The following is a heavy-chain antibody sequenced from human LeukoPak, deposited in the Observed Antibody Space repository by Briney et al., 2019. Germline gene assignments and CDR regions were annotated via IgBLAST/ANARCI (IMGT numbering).Heavy chain of an antibody. CDR1: GGSISSSSYY. D-gene: IGHD2-21*01. CDR2: IYYSGST. V-gene: IGHV4-39*01. Sequence: SETLSLTCTVSGGSISSSSYYWGWIRQPPGKGLEWIGSIYYSGSTYYNPSLKSRVTISVDTSKNQFSLKLSSVTAADTAVYYCAGHIGGDPAFDIWGQGTMVTVSS. CDR3: AGHIGGDPAFDI. J-gene: IGHJ3*02.